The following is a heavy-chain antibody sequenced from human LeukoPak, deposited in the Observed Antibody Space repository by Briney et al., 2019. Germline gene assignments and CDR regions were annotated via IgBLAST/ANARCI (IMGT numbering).Heavy chain of an antibody. CDR2: IYHSGRT. CDR1: GYSISSGYY. CDR3: ARSWIQLWGLRNWFDP. Sequence: AETLSLTCTVSGYSISSGYYWGWIRQPPGQGLEWIGSIYHSGRTFYNPSLKSRVTISVDTSKNQFSLKLSSVTAADTAVYYCARSWIQLWGLRNWFDPWGQGTLVTVSS. J-gene: IGHJ5*02. V-gene: IGHV4-38-2*02. D-gene: IGHD5-18*01.